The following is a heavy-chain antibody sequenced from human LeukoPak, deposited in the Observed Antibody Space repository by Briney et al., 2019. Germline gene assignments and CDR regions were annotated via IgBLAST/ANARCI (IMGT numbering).Heavy chain of an antibody. V-gene: IGHV3-48*03. CDR2: ITNSGRTI. D-gene: IGHD5-18*01. J-gene: IGHJ4*02. CDR3: ARGLYSYGSIDY. Sequence: GGSLRLSCAASGFTFSSYEMNWVRRAPGKGLEWVSHITNSGRTIYYADSVKGRFTISRDNAKNSLYLQMSSLRADDTAVYYCARGLYSYGSIDYWGQGTLVTVSS. CDR1: GFTFSSYE.